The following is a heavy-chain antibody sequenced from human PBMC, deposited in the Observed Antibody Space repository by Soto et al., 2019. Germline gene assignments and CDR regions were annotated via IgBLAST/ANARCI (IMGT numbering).Heavy chain of an antibody. V-gene: IGHV3-48*01. CDR2: ISGSSSTI. CDR1: GFTFSSYS. CDR3: ARDSITMVRGVIIHWFDP. J-gene: IGHJ5*02. Sequence: SLRLSCAASGFTFSSYSMNWVRQAPGKGLEWVSYISGSSSTIYYADSVKGRFTISRDNAKNSLYMQMNSLRAEDTAVYYCARDSITMVRGVIIHWFDPWGQGTLVTVSS. D-gene: IGHD3-10*01.